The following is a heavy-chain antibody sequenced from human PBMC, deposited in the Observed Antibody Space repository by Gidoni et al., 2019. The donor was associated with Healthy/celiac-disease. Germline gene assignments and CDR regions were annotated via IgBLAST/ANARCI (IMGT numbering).Heavy chain of an antibody. D-gene: IGHD2-2*02. CDR1: GDTLTSSG. CDR2: ISPYNGNT. CDR3: AREIGYCSSTSCYKVSSSWRLNEYYFDY. J-gene: IGHJ4*02. V-gene: IGHV1-18*01. Sequence: QIQQVQSGAEVKRHGASVKLSCKASGDTLTSSGICWVRQAPGQGLEWMGCISPYNGNTNDAQTRQGRVTMTTDTSTSTAYMELRSLRSDDTAVYYCAREIGYCSSTSCYKVSSSWRLNEYYFDYWGQGTLVTVSS.